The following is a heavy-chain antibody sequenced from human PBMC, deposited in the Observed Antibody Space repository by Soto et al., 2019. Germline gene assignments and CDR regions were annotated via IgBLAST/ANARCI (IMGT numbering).Heavy chain of an antibody. D-gene: IGHD6-13*01. CDR2: IIPIFGTA. CDR1: GGTFSSYA. CDR3: ARCQSSWYGVGAFDY. J-gene: IGHJ4*02. Sequence: GASVKVSCKASGGTFSSYAISWVRQAPGQGLEWMGGIIPIFGTANYAQKFQGRVTITADESTSTAYMELSSLRSEDTAVYYCARCQSSWYGVGAFDYWGQGTLVTVSS. V-gene: IGHV1-69*13.